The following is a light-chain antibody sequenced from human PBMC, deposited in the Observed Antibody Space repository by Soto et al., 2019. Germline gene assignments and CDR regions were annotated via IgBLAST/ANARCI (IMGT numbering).Light chain of an antibody. CDR3: AAWDDSLNAFYV. Sequence: QSVLTQPPSASGTPGQRVTIPCAGSSSNIGSNFVNWYQHLPGTAPKLLIYSDDQRPSGVPDRFSGSKSGTSASLAISGLQSYDEADYYCAAWDDSLNAFYVFGTGTKVTVL. V-gene: IGLV1-44*01. CDR2: SDD. J-gene: IGLJ1*01. CDR1: SSNIGSNF.